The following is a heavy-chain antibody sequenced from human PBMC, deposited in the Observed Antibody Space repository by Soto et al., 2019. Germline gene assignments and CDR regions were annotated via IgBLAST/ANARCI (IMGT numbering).Heavy chain of an antibody. V-gene: IGHV1-69*12. J-gene: IGHJ6*02. CDR2: IIPIFGTA. CDR3: AREGAIGRPAMGGSYYYYGMDV. Sequence: QVQLVQSGAEVKKPGSSVKVSCKASGGTFSSYAISWVRQAPGQGLEWMGGIIPIFGTANYAQKFQGRVTITADESTSTAYMELSSLRSEDTAVYYCAREGAIGRPAMGGSYYYYGMDVWGQGTTVTVSS. CDR1: GGTFSSYA. D-gene: IGHD5-18*01.